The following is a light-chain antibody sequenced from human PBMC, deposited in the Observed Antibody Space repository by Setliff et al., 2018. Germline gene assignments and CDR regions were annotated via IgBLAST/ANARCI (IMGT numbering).Light chain of an antibody. Sequence: QSALTQPASVSGSPGQAITISCTGTSSDVGGYNYVSWYQQHPGKVPKLMIYDVSNRPSGVSNRFSGSKSGDTASLTISGLQAEDEADYFCTSYTTGGTYVLGAGTKVTVL. CDR3: TSYTTGGTYV. CDR2: DVS. J-gene: IGLJ1*01. V-gene: IGLV2-14*03. CDR1: SSDVGGYNY.